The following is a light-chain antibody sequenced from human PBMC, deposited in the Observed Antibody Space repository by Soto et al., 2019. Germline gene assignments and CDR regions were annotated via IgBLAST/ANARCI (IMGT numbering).Light chain of an antibody. V-gene: IGKV2-28*01. Sequence: DIVMTQSPLSLPVTPGQPASISCRSSQSLVYSGGENYLAWYLQRRGQSPQLXIYLASNRDSGVPDRFSGSGAGTDFTLRISRVEAEDVALYYCMQALQTTNTFGQGTRLEIK. CDR2: LAS. CDR1: QSLVYSGGENY. J-gene: IGKJ5*01. CDR3: MQALQTTNT.